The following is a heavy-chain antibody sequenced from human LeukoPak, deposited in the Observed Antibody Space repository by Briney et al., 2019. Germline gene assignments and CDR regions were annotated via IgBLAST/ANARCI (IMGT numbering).Heavy chain of an antibody. J-gene: IGHJ4*02. D-gene: IGHD6-19*01. CDR2: INPSDGRT. V-gene: IGHV1-46*04. Sequence: ASVKVSCKASGYTFTGYYIHWMRQAPGQGPEWMGVINPSDGRTRYAQKLQGRVTMTRDTSTSTLYMDLSSLRSEDTAVYYCARGLDSGGWSYFEYWGQGTLVTVSS. CDR1: GYTFTGYY. CDR3: ARGLDSGGWSYFEY.